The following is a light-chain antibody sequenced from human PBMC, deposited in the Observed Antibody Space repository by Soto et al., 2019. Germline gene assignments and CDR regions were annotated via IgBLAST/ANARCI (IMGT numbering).Light chain of an antibody. CDR2: GAS. CDR1: QSIRTN. J-gene: IGKJ3*01. Sequence: EIVLTQSPATLSVSAGGTVTLSCRASQSIRTNVAWYQQIPGQAPRLLVYGASTRATGVPDRFSGSGSGIEFTLTISSLQSEDSAFYYCQQYFNWPLTWTFGPGTKVQIK. CDR3: QQYFNWPLTWT. V-gene: IGKV3-15*01.